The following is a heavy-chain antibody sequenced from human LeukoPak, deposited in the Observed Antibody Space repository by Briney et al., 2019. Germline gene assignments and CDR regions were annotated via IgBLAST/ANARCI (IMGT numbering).Heavy chain of an antibody. V-gene: IGHV4-34*01. J-gene: IGHJ6*03. Sequence: SETLSLTCAVYGGSFSGYYWSWIRQPPGKGPEWIGEINHSGSTNYNPSLKSRVTISVDTSKNQFSLKLSSVTAADTAVYYCARVAGVRGVIIHYYYYMDVWGKGTTVTVSS. CDR3: ARVAGVRGVIIHYYYYMDV. CDR1: GGSFSGYY. D-gene: IGHD3-10*01. CDR2: INHSGST.